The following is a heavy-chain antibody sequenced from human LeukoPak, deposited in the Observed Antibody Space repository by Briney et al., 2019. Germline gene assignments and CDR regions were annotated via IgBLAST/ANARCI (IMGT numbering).Heavy chain of an antibody. D-gene: IGHD3-22*01. CDR2: ISDSGGGT. V-gene: IGHV3-23*01. CDR3: AKRGVVIRVILVGFHKEAYYFDS. J-gene: IGHJ4*02. Sequence: PGGSLRLSCAVSGITLSNYGMSWVRQAPGKGLEWVAGISDSGGGTNYADSVKGRFTISRDNPKNTLYLQMNSLRAEDTAVYFCAKRGVVIRVILVGFHKEAYYFDSWCQGALVTVSS. CDR1: GITLSNYG.